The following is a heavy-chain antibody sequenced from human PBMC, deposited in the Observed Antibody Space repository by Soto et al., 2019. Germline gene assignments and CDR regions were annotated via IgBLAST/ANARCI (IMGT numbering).Heavy chain of an antibody. Sequence: EVQLLESGGGLVQPGGSLRLSCAASGFTFNNYAMTWVRQAPGKGLEWVSAIRGGGDTTSYADSVKGRFTVSRDGSKNTLYLQMSSLRAEDTALYYCAKRRGGSGSLTPRVDFWGQGTLVTVSS. J-gene: IGHJ4*02. V-gene: IGHV3-23*01. D-gene: IGHD3-10*01. CDR2: IRGGGDTT. CDR1: GFTFNNYA. CDR3: AKRRGGSGSLTPRVDF.